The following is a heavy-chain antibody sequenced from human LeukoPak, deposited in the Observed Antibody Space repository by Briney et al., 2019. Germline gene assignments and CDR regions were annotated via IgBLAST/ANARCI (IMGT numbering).Heavy chain of an antibody. J-gene: IGHJ4*02. Sequence: PGRSLRLSCAASGFTFSSYGMLWVRQAPGKGLEWVAVIWYDGSNKYYADSVKGRFTISRDNSKNTLYLQMNSLRAEDTAVYYCARGSRGYSYDVDYWGQGTLVTVSS. CDR2: IWYDGSNK. CDR3: ARGSRGYSYDVDY. V-gene: IGHV3-33*01. CDR1: GFTFSSYG. D-gene: IGHD5-18*01.